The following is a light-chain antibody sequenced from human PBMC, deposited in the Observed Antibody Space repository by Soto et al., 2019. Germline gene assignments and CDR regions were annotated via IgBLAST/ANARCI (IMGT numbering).Light chain of an antibody. CDR3: SSYTSSRTQV. V-gene: IGLV2-14*03. J-gene: IGLJ1*01. CDR2: DVR. CDR1: SSDVGGYNR. Sequence: QSALTQPASVSGSPGQSITISCTGTSSDVGGYNRVSWFQQHPGKAPKLLLYDVRNRSSGVSSRFSGCKSGHTASLTISGLQTEDEAEYYGSSYTSSRTQVFGTGTKLTVL.